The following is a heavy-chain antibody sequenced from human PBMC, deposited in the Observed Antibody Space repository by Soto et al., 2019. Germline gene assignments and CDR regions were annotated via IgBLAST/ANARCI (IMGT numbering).Heavy chain of an antibody. J-gene: IGHJ4*02. Sequence: QVQLQQWGTRLLKPSETLSLTCAVFGESFSGHYWSWIRQTPGKGLEWIGEIEHGGSTNYNPSLKSRFRMAVDTTRKQFSLRLNSVIAADTAVYYCARAPMVRGGPLDFDYCGQGTLVTVSS. V-gene: IGHV4-34*02. CDR2: IEHGGST. CDR1: GESFSGHY. CDR3: ARAPMVRGGPLDFDY. D-gene: IGHD3-10*01.